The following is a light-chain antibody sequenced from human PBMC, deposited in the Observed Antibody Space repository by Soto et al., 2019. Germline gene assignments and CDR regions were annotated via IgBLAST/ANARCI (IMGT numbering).Light chain of an antibody. Sequence: QSALTQPASVSGSPGQSITISCSGTSSDIGGYNMVSWYQQHPGKAPKLIIYEVTHRPSGISDRFSASKSGNTASLTISGLQAEDEGDYYCSSYAGRNNWVFGGGTKVTVL. V-gene: IGLV2-14*01. J-gene: IGLJ3*02. CDR3: SSYAGRNNWV. CDR1: SSDIGGYNM. CDR2: EVT.